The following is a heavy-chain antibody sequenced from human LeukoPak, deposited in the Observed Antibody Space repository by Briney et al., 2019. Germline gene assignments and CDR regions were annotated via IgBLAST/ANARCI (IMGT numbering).Heavy chain of an antibody. CDR2: FDPDDGET. Sequence: ASVKVSCKVPGYMLTEVSIHWVRQAPGKGLEGMGSFDPDDGETIYAQKFQGRLSMTEDTSAATAYMELSSLRSEDTAVYFCAAERELISWGQGTLVTVSS. CDR3: AAERELIS. V-gene: IGHV1-24*01. D-gene: IGHD1-26*01. J-gene: IGHJ5*02. CDR1: GYMLTEVS.